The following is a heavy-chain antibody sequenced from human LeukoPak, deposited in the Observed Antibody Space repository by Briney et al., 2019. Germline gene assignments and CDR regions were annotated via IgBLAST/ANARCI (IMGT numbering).Heavy chain of an antibody. J-gene: IGHJ4*02. CDR1: GGTFSSYA. D-gene: IGHD6-19*01. Sequence: SVKVSCKASGGTFSSYAISWARQAPGQGLEWMGRIIPILGIANYAQKFQGRVTITADKSTSTAYMELSSLRSEDTAVYYCARAVAVASGGTPLDYWGQGTLVTVSS. V-gene: IGHV1-69*04. CDR2: IIPILGIA. CDR3: ARAVAVASGGTPLDY.